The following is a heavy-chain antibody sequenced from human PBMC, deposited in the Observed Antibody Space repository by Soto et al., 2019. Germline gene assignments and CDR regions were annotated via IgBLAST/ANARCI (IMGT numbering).Heavy chain of an antibody. CDR3: SRDRAGIGLGEFLIDV. J-gene: IGHJ6*02. CDR1: GFTFSSYD. D-gene: IGHD3-10*01. Sequence: EVQLVESGGGLVQPGGSLRLSCAASGFTFSSYDMHWVRQTTGKGLEWVSAIDTAGDTYYPGSVKGRFTISRENAKNSLYLQMNSLRAGDTAVYYCSRDRAGIGLGEFLIDVWGQGTTVTVS. V-gene: IGHV3-13*04. CDR2: IDTAGDT.